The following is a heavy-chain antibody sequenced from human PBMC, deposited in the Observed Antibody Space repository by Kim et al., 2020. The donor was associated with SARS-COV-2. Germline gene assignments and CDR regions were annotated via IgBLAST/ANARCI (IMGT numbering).Heavy chain of an antibody. CDR2: ISAYNGNT. Sequence: ASVKVSCKASGYTFTSYGISWVRQAPGQGLEWMGWISAYNGNTNYAQKLQGRVTMTTDTSTSTAYMELRSLRPDDTAVYYCARSGNLDGYNSHGYSDYWGQGTLVTVSS. D-gene: IGHD5-12*01. J-gene: IGHJ4*02. V-gene: IGHV1-18*01. CDR3: ARSGNLDGYNSHGYSDY. CDR1: GYTFTSYG.